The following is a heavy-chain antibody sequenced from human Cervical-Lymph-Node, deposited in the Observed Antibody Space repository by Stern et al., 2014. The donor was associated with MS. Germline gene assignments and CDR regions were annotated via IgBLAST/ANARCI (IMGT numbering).Heavy chain of an antibody. J-gene: IGHJ4*02. V-gene: IGHV3-7*01. D-gene: IGHD2/OR15-2a*01. CDR3: ARDRRAFLDY. CDR1: GFSFGTSW. Sequence: QLVQSGGGLVQPGGSLRLSCVASGFSFGTSWMSWVRQPPGRGLEWVANIRQDGYDKFYVDSVKGRFTIYRDNARNSLYLQMNSLTVADTAVYYCARDRRAFLDYWGQGTHVAVSS. CDR2: IRQDGYDK.